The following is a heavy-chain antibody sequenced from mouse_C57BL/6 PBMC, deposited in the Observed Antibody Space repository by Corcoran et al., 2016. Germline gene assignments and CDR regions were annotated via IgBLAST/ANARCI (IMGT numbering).Heavy chain of an antibody. CDR1: GYTFTTYG. Sequence: QIQLVQSGPELKKPGETVKISCKASGYTFTTYGMSWVKQAPGKGLKWLGWINTYSGVPTYADDFKGRFAFSLETSASTAYLQINNLNNEDTATYFCARDSNWYFDVWGTGTTVTVSS. J-gene: IGHJ1*03. D-gene: IGHD2-5*01. CDR2: INTYSGVP. V-gene: IGHV9-3*01. CDR3: ARDSNWYFDV.